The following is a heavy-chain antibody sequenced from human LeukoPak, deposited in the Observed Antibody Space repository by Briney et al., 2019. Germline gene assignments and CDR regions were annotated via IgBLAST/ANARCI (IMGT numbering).Heavy chain of an antibody. D-gene: IGHD2-15*01. CDR2: IYTSGST. CDR3: ARVFCSGGNCYHFDY. J-gene: IGHJ4*02. CDR1: GGSMSSSDNY. Sequence: SETLSLTCTVSGGSMSSSDNYWSWIRQPAGKGLEWIGRIYTSGSTTYNPSLRSRVTISLDTSKAQLSLTVTSVTAADTAVYYCARVFCSGGNCYHFDYWGQGILVTVSS. V-gene: IGHV4-61*02.